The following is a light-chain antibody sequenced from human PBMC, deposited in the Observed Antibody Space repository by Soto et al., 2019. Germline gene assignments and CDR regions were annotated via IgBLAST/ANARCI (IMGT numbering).Light chain of an antibody. CDR3: SSYTSSSTNYV. Sequence: QSALTQPASVSGSPGQSITISCTGTSSDIGGYNYVSWYQQHPGKAPKLMIYEVSNRPSGVSNRFSGSKSGNTHSLTISGLQSDDEADYHCSSYTSSSTNYVFGTGTKLTVL. V-gene: IGLV2-14*01. CDR2: EVS. J-gene: IGLJ1*01. CDR1: SSDIGGYNY.